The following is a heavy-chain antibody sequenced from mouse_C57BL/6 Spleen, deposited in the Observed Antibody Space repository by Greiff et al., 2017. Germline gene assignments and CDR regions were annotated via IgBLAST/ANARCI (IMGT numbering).Heavy chain of an antibody. CDR1: GYTFTSYW. J-gene: IGHJ4*01. Sequence: VQLQQPGAELVKPGASVKLSCKASGYTFTSYWMQWVKQRPGQGLEWIGEIDPSDSYTNYNQKFKGKATLTVDTSSSTAYMQLSSLTSEDSAVYYCARRMDYWGQGTSVTVSS. CDR3: ARRMDY. CDR2: IDPSDSYT. V-gene: IGHV1-50*01.